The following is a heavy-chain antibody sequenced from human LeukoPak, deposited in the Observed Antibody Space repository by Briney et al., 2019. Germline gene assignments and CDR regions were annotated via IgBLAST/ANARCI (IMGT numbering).Heavy chain of an antibody. V-gene: IGHV4-59*01. CDR2: IFYSGST. J-gene: IGHJ4*02. Sequence: PSETLSLTCTVSGGSISSYCWSWIRQPPGKGLEWIGYIFYSGSTNYNPSLKSRVTISVDTSKNQFSLKLSSVTAADTAVYYCARETTGPAYFDYWGQGILVTVSS. D-gene: IGHD4-17*01. CDR3: ARETTGPAYFDY. CDR1: GGSISSYC.